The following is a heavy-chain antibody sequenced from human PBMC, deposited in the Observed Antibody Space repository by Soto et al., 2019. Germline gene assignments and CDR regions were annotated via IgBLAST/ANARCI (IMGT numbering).Heavy chain of an antibody. CDR2: INAGNGNT. V-gene: IGHV1-3*01. J-gene: IGHJ6*02. CDR1: GYTFTSYA. Sequence: ASVKVSCKASGYTFTSYAIHWVRQAPGQRLEWMGWINAGNGNTKYSQKFQGRVTITRDTSASTAYMELSSLRSEDTAVYYCAREYQLTYYYYYGMDVWGQGTTVTVSS. CDR3: AREYQLTYYYYYGMDV. D-gene: IGHD2-2*01.